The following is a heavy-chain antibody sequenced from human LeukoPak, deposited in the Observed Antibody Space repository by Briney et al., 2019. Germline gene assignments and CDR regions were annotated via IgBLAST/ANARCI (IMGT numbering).Heavy chain of an antibody. J-gene: IGHJ5*02. CDR1: GFTFSSSA. D-gene: IGHD2-8*01. Sequence: PGGSLRLSCAASGFTFSSSAMSWVRQAPGKGLEWVSAISGSGGSTYYADSVKGRFTISRDNSKNTLYLQMNSLRAEDTAVYYCAKDPYIVLMGPRSNWFDPWGQGTLVTVSS. V-gene: IGHV3-23*01. CDR2: ISGSGGST. CDR3: AKDPYIVLMGPRSNWFDP.